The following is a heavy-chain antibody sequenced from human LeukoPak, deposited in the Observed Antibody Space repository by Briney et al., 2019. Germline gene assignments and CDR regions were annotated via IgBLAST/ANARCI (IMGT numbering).Heavy chain of an antibody. V-gene: IGHV3-48*01. D-gene: IGHD2-15*01. CDR1: GFPLSRYS. Sequence: GGSLRLSCAASGFPLSRYSANWVRPAPGKGLEWVSYISSSGSAIYYVDSVKGRFTVSRDNAKNSLFLQMNSPRAEDTAVYYCVRVKGSYFDYWGQGALVTVSS. CDR2: ISSSGSAI. CDR3: VRVKGSYFDY. J-gene: IGHJ4*02.